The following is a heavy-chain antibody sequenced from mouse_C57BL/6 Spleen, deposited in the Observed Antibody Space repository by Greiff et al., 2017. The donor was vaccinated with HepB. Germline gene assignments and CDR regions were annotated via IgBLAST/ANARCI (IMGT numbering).Heavy chain of an antibody. Sequence: DVMLVESGGGLVKPGGSLKLSCAASGFTFSDYGMHWVRQAPEKGLEWVAYISSGSSTIYYADTVKGRFTISRDNAKNTLFLQMTSLRSEDTAMYYCARDDYDEVPYWGQGTLVTVSA. CDR2: ISSGSSTI. J-gene: IGHJ3*01. CDR3: ARDDYDEVPY. D-gene: IGHD2-4*01. CDR1: GFTFSDYG. V-gene: IGHV5-17*01.